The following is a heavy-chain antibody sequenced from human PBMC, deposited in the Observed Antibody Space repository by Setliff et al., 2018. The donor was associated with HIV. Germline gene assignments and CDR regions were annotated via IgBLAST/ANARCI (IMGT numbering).Heavy chain of an antibody. V-gene: IGHV4-31*03. CDR2: IYYSGNT. Sequence: SETLSLTCTVSGDSISSGGYYWSWIRQHPGKGLEWIGFIYYSGNTYYNPSLKSRITMSIDTSKNQFSLKLNSVTAADTAVYYCARGTTSITFDYWSQGTLVTVSS. CDR1: GDSISSGGYY. J-gene: IGHJ4*02. CDR3: ARGTTSITFDY. D-gene: IGHD1-1*01.